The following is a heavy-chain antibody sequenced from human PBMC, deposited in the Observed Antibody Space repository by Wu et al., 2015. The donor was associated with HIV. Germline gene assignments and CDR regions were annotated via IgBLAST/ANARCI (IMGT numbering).Heavy chain of an antibody. Sequence: QVQLVQSGAEVKKPGASVKVSCKASGYTFTGYYMHWVRQAPGQGLEWMGWINPNSGGTNYAQKFQGRVTMTRDTSISTAYMELSRLRSDDTAVYYCARGTYSSSWHPSGWFDPWGQGTLVTVSS. D-gene: IGHD6-13*01. CDR3: ARGTYSSSWHPSGWFDP. J-gene: IGHJ5*02. CDR2: INPNSGGT. V-gene: IGHV1-2*02. CDR1: GYTFTGYY.